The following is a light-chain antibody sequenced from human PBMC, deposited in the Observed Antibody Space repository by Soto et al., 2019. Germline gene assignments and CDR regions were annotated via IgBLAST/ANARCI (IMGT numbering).Light chain of an antibody. Sequence: DIVMTQSPLSLPVTPGEPASISCRSSQSLLHSNGYNYLHWFLQKPGQSLQLLIYLGSNRASGVPDRFSGSGSGTDFTLKISRVEAEDVGVYYCMQALQTPTFGQGTKVEIK. CDR3: MQALQTPT. CDR1: QSLLHSNGYNY. CDR2: LGS. J-gene: IGKJ1*01. V-gene: IGKV2-28*01.